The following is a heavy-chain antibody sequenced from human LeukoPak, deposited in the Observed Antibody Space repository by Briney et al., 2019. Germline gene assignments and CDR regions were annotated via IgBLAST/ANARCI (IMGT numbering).Heavy chain of an antibody. J-gene: IGHJ6*03. CDR1: GFTFSTYS. CDR3: ARGICGSSTSCSEGLYYYYYMDV. Sequence: GGSLRLSCAASGFTFSTYSMNWVRQAPGKGLEWVSAISGSSDYIYYADSVKGRFTISRDNAKNSLFLQMNSLRAEDTAVYYCARGICGSSTSCSEGLYYYYYMDVWGKGTTVTVSS. D-gene: IGHD2-2*01. CDR2: ISGSSDYI. V-gene: IGHV3-21*01.